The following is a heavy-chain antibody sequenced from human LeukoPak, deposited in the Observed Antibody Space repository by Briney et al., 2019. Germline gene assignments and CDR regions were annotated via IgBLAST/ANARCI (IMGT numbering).Heavy chain of an antibody. CDR3: ARLDYGDYRGALDI. V-gene: IGHV4-39*01. CDR2: IYYSGST. Sequence: SETLSLTCTVSGGSISSSSYYWGWIRQPPGKGLEWIGSIYYSGSTYYNPSLKSRVTISVDTSKNQFSLKLSSVTAADTAVYYCARLDYGDYRGALDIWGQGTMVTVSS. D-gene: IGHD4-17*01. J-gene: IGHJ3*02. CDR1: GGSISSSSYY.